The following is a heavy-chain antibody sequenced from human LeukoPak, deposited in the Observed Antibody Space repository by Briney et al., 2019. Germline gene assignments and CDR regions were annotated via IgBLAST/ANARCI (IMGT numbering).Heavy chain of an antibody. CDR2: INHNGNVN. CDR3: ARGGGLDV. V-gene: IGHV3-7*03. D-gene: IGHD3-16*01. CDR1: GSTFSSYW. J-gene: IGHJ6*02. Sequence: GSLRLSCAASGSTFSSYWMNWARQAPGKGLEWVASINHNGNVNYYVDSVKGRFTISRDNAKNSLYLQMSNLRAEDTAVYFCARGGGLDVWGQGATVTVSS.